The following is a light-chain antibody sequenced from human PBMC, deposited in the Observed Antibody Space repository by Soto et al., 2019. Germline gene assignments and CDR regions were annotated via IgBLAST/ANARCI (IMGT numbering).Light chain of an antibody. CDR1: QSISSY. CDR3: QQSYSTPLIG. CDR2: AAS. J-gene: IGKJ5*01. V-gene: IGKV1-39*01. Sequence: DIHMTQSPSSLSACVLDIVSTTCLASQSISSYLNWYQQKPGKAPKLLIYAASSLQSGVPSRFSGSGSGTDFTLTISSLQPEDFATYYCQQSYSTPLIGFGQGTRLEI.